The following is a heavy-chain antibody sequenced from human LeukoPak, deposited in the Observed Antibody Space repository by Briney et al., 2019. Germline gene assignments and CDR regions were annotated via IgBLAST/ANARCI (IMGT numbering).Heavy chain of an antibody. V-gene: IGHV4-39*07. Sequence: SETLSLTCTVSGGSIRSSYYYWGWIRQPPGKGLEWIGSIYDSGSTYYNPSLKSRVTISVDTSKNQFSLKLSSVTAADTAVYYCAREEASSGWIFDYWGQGTLVTVSS. J-gene: IGHJ4*02. D-gene: IGHD6-19*01. CDR3: AREEASSGWIFDY. CDR1: GGSIRSSYYY. CDR2: IYDSGST.